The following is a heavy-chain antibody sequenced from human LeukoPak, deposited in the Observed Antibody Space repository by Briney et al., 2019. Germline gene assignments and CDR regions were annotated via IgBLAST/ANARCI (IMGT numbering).Heavy chain of an antibody. Sequence: NPSETLSHTCSVSDDAISTTAYYWGWVRQSPRKGLEWIGSIYYNGDTYYDPSLKSRISISIDTSKNQFSLNLNSMTAADSGVYYCARHFRFIGFGELLAFDTWGQGTRVIVSS. CDR2: IYYNGDT. J-gene: IGHJ4*02. CDR1: DDAISTTAYY. V-gene: IGHV4-39*01. CDR3: ARHFRFIGFGELLAFDT. D-gene: IGHD3-10*01.